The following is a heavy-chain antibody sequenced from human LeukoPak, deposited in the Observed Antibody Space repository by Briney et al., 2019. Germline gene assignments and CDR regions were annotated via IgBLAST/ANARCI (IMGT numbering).Heavy chain of an antibody. CDR2: ISGSGGST. J-gene: IGHJ3*01. CDR3: ARYYYDSSGSQGAFDL. Sequence: PGGSLRLSCAASGFTFSTYAMSWVRQAPGKGLEWVSAISGSGGSTYYADSVKGRFTISRDNSRNTLYLQMNSLRAEDTAVYYCARYYYDSSGSQGAFDLWGQGTMVTVSS. V-gene: IGHV3-23*01. CDR1: GFTFSTYA. D-gene: IGHD3-22*01.